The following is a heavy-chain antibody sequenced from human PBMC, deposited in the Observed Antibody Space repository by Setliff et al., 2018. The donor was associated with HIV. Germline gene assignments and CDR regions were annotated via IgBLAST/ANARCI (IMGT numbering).Heavy chain of an antibody. D-gene: IGHD6-25*01. Sequence: SETLSLTCAVYGASISNSNSYWGWIRQPPGKGLEWIGSIYYSGSTYYNPSLKSRVTISVDTSKNQFSLKLTSMTAADTAVYYCARAGSSGDHYYKYYSMDVWGKGTKVTVSS. CDR1: GASISNSNSY. J-gene: IGHJ6*03. CDR3: ARAGSSGDHYYKYYSMDV. CDR2: IYYSGST. V-gene: IGHV4-39*01.